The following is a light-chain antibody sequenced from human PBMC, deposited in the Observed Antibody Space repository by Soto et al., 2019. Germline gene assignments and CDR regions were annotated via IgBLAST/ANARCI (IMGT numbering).Light chain of an antibody. CDR3: QQYNSAWT. Sequence: IQMTHSPSSLSASVGGRFTITCRASQIVSSYVKWYQQKPGKAPKLLIYAASSLQSGVPSRFSGSGSGTDFTLTISSLQPEDFATYFCQQYNSAWTFGQGTKVDIK. V-gene: IGKV1-39*01. CDR2: AAS. J-gene: IGKJ1*01. CDR1: QIVSSY.